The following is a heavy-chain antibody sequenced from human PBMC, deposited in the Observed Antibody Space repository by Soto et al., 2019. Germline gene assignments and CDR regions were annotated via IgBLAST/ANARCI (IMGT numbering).Heavy chain of an antibody. CDR3: AGGNNVEERD. D-gene: IGHD3-16*01. CDR1: GISVSRNY. Sequence: EVQLVESGGGLVQPGGSLRLSCAASGISVSRNYMSWVRQAPGKGLEWVSLIYSGGSTDYADSVKGRFSISRDNSKNTVYLQMNSLRVDDTAVYYCAGGNNVEERDWGQGPLVSVSS. J-gene: IGHJ4*02. CDR2: IYSGGST. V-gene: IGHV3-66*01.